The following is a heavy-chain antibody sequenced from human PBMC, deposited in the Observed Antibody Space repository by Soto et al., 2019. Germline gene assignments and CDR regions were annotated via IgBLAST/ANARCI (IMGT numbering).Heavy chain of an antibody. J-gene: IGHJ5*02. V-gene: IGHV1-18*01. CDR3: AWCDYSGSGSYFRFDP. D-gene: IGHD3-10*01. CDR1: GYTFTIYG. Sequence: QVQLGQSGAEVKKPRASVKVSCKASGYTFTIYGISWVRQAPRQGLEWMGWSSAYNGNTNYAQKLRGRVTITKDRYTTTAYMKLRSLCTADTAVYFSAWCDYSGSGSYFRFDPWGQGTMVAFAS. CDR2: SSAYNGNT.